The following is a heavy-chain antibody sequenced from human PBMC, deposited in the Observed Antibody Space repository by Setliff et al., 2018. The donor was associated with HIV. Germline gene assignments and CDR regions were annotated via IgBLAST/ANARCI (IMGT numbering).Heavy chain of an antibody. Sequence: GESLKISCEASGYIFTDYWIGWVRQMPGKGLEWMGIIYPGDSDTRYSPSFQGQVTISADKSISTAYLQWSSLKASDTAMYYCARLSVVTATRIYYFDYWGQGTLVTVS. CDR2: IYPGDSDT. J-gene: IGHJ4*02. CDR1: GYIFTDYW. V-gene: IGHV5-51*01. D-gene: IGHD2-21*02. CDR3: ARLSVVTATRIYYFDY.